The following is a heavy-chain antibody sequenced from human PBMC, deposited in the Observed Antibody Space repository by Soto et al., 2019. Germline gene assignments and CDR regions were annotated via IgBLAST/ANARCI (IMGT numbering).Heavy chain of an antibody. CDR1: GGAIISGGYY. CDR3: ARGYYYDNSGYYFSY. J-gene: IGHJ4*02. Sequence: PSETLSLTCTVSGGAIISGGYYWSWIRQLPGKGLEWIGHIYYSGSTDYNSSLKSRVTISVDSSKNQFSLKLSSATAADTALYYCARGYYYDNSGYYFSYWGQGTLVTVSS. CDR2: IYYSGST. D-gene: IGHD3-22*01. V-gene: IGHV4-31*03.